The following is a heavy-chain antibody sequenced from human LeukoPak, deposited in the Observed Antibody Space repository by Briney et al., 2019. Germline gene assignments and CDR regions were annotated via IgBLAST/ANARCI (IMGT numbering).Heavy chain of an antibody. D-gene: IGHD2-15*01. V-gene: IGHV4-59*01. CDR1: GGSISSYY. J-gene: IGHJ5*02. CDR2: IYYSGST. CDR3: ARGGWGYCSGGSCPNWFDP. Sequence: SETLSLTCTVSGGSISSYYWSWIRQPPGKGLEWVGYIYYSGSTNYNPSLKSRVTISVETSKNQFSLKLSSVTAADTAVYYCARGGWGYCSGGSCPNWFDPWGQGTLVTVSS.